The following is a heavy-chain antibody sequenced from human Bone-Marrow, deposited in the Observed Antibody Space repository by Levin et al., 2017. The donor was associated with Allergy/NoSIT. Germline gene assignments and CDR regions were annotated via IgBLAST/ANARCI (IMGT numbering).Heavy chain of an antibody. CDR1: GFAFNTYP. Sequence: GGSLRLSCAASGFAFNTYPMHWVRQGPGKGLVWVSRVGGDGTGTVYADSVKGRFTISRDDAKNTLYLQMNSLRVEDTSVYYCARGVHYCLDVWGQGTTVTVSS. CDR3: ARGVHYCLDV. CDR2: VGGDGTGT. V-gene: IGHV3-74*01. J-gene: IGHJ6*02.